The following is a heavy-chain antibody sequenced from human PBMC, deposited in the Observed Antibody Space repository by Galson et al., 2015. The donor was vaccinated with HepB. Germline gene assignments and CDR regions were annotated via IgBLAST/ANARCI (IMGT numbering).Heavy chain of an antibody. V-gene: IGHV3-30-3*02. Sequence: SLRLSCAASGFTFSSYAMHWVRQAPGKGLEWVAVISYDGSNKYYADSVKGRFTISRDNSKNTLYLQMNSLRAEDTALYYCVKQIGYCSGGGCYFDSWGQGTLVTVSS. D-gene: IGHD2-15*01. CDR2: ISYDGSNK. CDR3: VKQIGYCSGGGCYFDS. CDR1: GFTFSSYA. J-gene: IGHJ4*02.